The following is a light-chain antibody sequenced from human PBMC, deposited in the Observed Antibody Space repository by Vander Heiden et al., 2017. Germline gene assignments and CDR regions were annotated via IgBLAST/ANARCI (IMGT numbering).Light chain of an antibody. J-gene: IGLJ2*01. CDR2: DVS. CDR1: SSDVGGYNY. CDR3: SSYAGSNNLGV. Sequence: QSALTQPPSASGSPGQSVTISCTGTSSDVGGYNYVSWYQQHPGKAPKLMMEDVSKRPSGVPDRFSGSKSGKKASLKVSGLQAEDEADDYCSSYAGSNNLGVFGGGTKMTVL. V-gene: IGLV2-8*01.